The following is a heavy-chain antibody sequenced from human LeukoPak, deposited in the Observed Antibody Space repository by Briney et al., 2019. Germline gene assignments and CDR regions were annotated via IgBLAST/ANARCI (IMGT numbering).Heavy chain of an antibody. CDR1: GFTFSSYS. Sequence: GGSLRLSCAASGFTFSSYSMNWVRQAPGKGLEWVSSISSSSSYIYYADSVKGRFTISRDNAKNSLYLQMNSLRAEDTAVYYCARGPGIAAAGVDYWGQGTLVTVSS. J-gene: IGHJ4*02. CDR3: ARGPGIAAAGVDY. CDR2: ISSSSSYI. D-gene: IGHD6-13*01. V-gene: IGHV3-21*01.